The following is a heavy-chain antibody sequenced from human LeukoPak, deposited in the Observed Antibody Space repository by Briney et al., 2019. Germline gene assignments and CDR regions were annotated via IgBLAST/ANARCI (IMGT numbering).Heavy chain of an antibody. J-gene: IGHJ4*02. V-gene: IGHV3-74*01. CDR1: GFTLSNSW. CDR3: VRSVSGWYGFFDY. D-gene: IGHD6-19*01. Sequence: PGGSLRLSCVASGFTLSNSWMHWVRQAPGKGLVWVSRINMDGSTTNYADSVRGRFTISRDNAKNTLQLQMNSLRAEDTAVYYCVRSVSGWYGFFDYWGQGTLVTLSS. CDR2: INMDGSTT.